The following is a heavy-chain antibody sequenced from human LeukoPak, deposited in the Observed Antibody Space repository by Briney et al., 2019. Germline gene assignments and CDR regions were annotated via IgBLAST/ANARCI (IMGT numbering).Heavy chain of an antibody. CDR1: GYTFTKFG. CDR2: ISPYNDNT. Sequence: ASVTVSCKASGYTFTKFGISWVRQAPGQEFEWMGWISPYNDNTNYAKKFQGRVTLTTDTSTSTAYIELRGLTSDDTAVYYCAREPSGLLFDYWGLGTLVTVSS. D-gene: IGHD6-25*01. J-gene: IGHJ4*02. V-gene: IGHV1-18*01. CDR3: AREPSGLLFDY.